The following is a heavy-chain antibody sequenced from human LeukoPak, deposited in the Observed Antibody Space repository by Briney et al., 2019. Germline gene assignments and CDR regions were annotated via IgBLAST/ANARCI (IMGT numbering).Heavy chain of an antibody. CDR1: GFSFSTYS. J-gene: IGHJ6*02. CDR3: ARERSAQPYYYGMDV. Sequence: GGSLRLSCVASGFSFSTYSMNWVRQAPGKGLEWVSYISITTIYYADSVKGRFTISRDNAKNSLYLQMNSLRDEDTAVYYCARERSAQPYYYGMDVWGQGTTVTVSS. V-gene: IGHV3-48*02. CDR2: ISITTI. D-gene: IGHD3-3*01.